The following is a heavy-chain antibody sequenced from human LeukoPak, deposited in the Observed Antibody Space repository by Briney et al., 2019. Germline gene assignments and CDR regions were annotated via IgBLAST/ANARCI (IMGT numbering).Heavy chain of an antibody. Sequence: ASETLSLTCAVYGGSFSGYYWSWIRQPPGKGLEWIGEINHSGSTNYNPSLKSRVTISVDTSKSQFSLKLSSVTAADTAVYYCARHKVFTIFGWFDPWGQGTLVTVSS. D-gene: IGHD3-9*01. CDR2: INHSGST. CDR1: GGSFSGYY. CDR3: ARHKVFTIFGWFDP. V-gene: IGHV4-34*01. J-gene: IGHJ5*02.